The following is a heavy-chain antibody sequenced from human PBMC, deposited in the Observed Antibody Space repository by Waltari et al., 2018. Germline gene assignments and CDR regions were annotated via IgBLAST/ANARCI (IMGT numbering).Heavy chain of an antibody. D-gene: IGHD5-18*01. CDR3: AAASTTAMTPLGY. J-gene: IGHJ4*02. V-gene: IGHV1-58*01. CDR1: GFTSTSSA. CDR2: IVVGSGNT. Sequence: QMQLVQSGPEVKKPGTSVKVSCKASGFTSTSSAVQWVRQARGQRLEWIGWIVVGSGNTNYAQKFQERVTITRDMSTSTAYMELSSLRSEDTAVYYCAAASTTAMTPLGYWGQGTLVTVSS.